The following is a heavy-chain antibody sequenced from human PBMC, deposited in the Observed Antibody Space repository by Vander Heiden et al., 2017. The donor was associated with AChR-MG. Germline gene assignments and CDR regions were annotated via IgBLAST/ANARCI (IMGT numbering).Heavy chain of an antibody. Sequence: QVLLVQSGAEARKPGASVKVSCRAPGYTFTDYYLPWVRPATGQGLEWMGWINPKNGDSNSAQNFQGRVTMTRETSVSTVYMALSGLTFDDTAVYYCARIKESTTYWGQGTLVTVSS. CDR2: INPKNGDS. CDR1: GYTFTDYY. V-gene: IGHV1-2*02. D-gene: IGHD5-12*01. CDR3: ARIKESTTY. J-gene: IGHJ1*01.